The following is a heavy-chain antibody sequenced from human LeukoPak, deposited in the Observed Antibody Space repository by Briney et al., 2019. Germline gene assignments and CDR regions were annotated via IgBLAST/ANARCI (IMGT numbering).Heavy chain of an antibody. CDR2: ISSSSSYI. CDR1: GFTFSSYS. J-gene: IGHJ3*02. CDR3: ARDRIVWLYAFDI. V-gene: IGHV3-21*01. D-gene: IGHD3-10*01. Sequence: GGSLRLSCAASGFTFSSYSMNWVRQAPGKGLEWVSSISSSSSYIYYADSVKGRFTISRDNSKNTLYLQMNSLRAEDTAVYYCARDRIVWLYAFDIWGPGTMVTVSS.